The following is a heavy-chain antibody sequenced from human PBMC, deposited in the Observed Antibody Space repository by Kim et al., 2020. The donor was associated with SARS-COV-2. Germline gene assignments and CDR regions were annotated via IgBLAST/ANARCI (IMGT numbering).Heavy chain of an antibody. Sequence: GGSLRLSCAASGFTFSSYAMHWVRQAPGKGLEWVAVISYDGSNKSYADSVKGRFTISRDNSKNTLYLQMNSLRAEDTAVYYCARAISTSLWYYFDYWGQGTLVTVSS. J-gene: IGHJ4*02. CDR1: GFTFSSYA. CDR3: ARAISTSLWYYFDY. CDR2: ISYDGSNK. V-gene: IGHV3-30-3*01. D-gene: IGHD3-22*01.